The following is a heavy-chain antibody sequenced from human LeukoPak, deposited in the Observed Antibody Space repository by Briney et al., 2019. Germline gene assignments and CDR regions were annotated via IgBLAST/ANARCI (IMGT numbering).Heavy chain of an antibody. Sequence: SQTLSLTCTVSGGSISSGDYYWRWIRQPPGTGLEWIGYIYYSGSTYYNPSPKSRVTISVDTSKNQFSLKLSSVTAADTAVYYCARAQVPYCSGGNCYRHSWFDPWGQGTLVTVSS. CDR1: GGSISSGDYY. D-gene: IGHD2-15*01. CDR3: ARAQVPYCSGGNCYRHSWFDP. J-gene: IGHJ5*02. V-gene: IGHV4-30-4*08. CDR2: IYYSGST.